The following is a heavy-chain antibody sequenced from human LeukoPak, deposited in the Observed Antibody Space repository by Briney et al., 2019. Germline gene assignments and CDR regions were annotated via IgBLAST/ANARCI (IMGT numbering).Heavy chain of an antibody. V-gene: IGHV4-38-2*02. CDR2: IYHSGRT. CDR3: ARVLVATISVYYFDY. CDR1: GYSISSGYY. Sequence: PSETLSLTCTVSGYSISSGYYWGWLRQPPGKGLEWIGSIYHSGRTYYNPSLKSRVTISVDPSKNQFSLKLSSVTAADTAVFYCARVLVATISVYYFDYWGQGTLVTVSS. J-gene: IGHJ4*02. D-gene: IGHD5-12*01.